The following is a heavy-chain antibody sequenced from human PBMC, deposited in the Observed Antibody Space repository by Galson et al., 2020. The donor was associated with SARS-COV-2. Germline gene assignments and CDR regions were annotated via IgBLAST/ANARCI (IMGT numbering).Heavy chain of an antibody. D-gene: IGHD5-12*01. Sequence: SETLSLTCAVSGGSISSSNWWSWVRQPPGKGLEWIGEIYHSGSTNYNPSLKSRVTISVDKSKNQFSLKLSSVTAADTAVYYCARGYSGYDGAFGYWGQGTLVTGSS. J-gene: IGHJ4*02. CDR3: ARGYSGYDGAFGY. CDR2: IYHSGST. CDR1: GGSISSSNW. V-gene: IGHV4-4*02.